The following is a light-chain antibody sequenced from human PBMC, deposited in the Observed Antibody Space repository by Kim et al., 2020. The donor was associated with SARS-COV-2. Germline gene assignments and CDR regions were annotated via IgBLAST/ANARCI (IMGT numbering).Light chain of an antibody. CDR3: QQYGNSVT. CDR2: GAS. J-gene: IGKJ4*01. Sequence: EIVLTQSPDTLSLFPWERATLSCRASQSVTNNYLAWYQQKPGQAPMLLIYGASSRATGIPDRFSGSGSGTDFTLTIRRLEPEDFAVYYCQQYGNSVTFGGGTKVDIK. CDR1: QSVTNNY. V-gene: IGKV3-20*01.